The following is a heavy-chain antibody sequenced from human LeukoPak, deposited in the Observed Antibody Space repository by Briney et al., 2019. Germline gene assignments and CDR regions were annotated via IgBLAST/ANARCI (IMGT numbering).Heavy chain of an antibody. D-gene: IGHD6-13*01. CDR3: ARGSSWYLGYYYYMDV. V-gene: IGHV1-2*02. CDR1: GYTFTSYY. CDR2: INPNSGGT. Sequence: ASVKVSCKASGYTFTSYYMHWVRQAPGQGLEWMGWINPNSGGTNYAQKFQGRVTITRNTSISTAYMELSSLRSEDTAVYYCARGSSWYLGYYYYMDVWGKGTTVTVSS. J-gene: IGHJ6*03.